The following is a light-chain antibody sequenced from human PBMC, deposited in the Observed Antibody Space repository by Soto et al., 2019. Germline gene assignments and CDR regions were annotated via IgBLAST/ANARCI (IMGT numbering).Light chain of an antibody. CDR2: EVS. J-gene: IGKJ5*01. Sequence: DIVRTQSRVSLPVTXXEQAXISCMCSESLLHSNGYNYLDWYLQKPGQSPQXXIYEVSTRVSGVPDRFSGSGSGTDFTLEISRVETDDVGIYYCMQSTQLPPTFGQGTRLEIK. V-gene: IGKV2D-29*02. CDR3: MQSTQLPPT. CDR1: ESLLHSNGYNY.